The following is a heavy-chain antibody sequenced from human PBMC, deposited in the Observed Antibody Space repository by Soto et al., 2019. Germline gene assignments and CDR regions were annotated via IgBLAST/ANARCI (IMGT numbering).Heavy chain of an antibody. CDR1: GFTFSSYW. V-gene: IGHV3-74*01. CDR3: IRAGDQLLSYGFDI. J-gene: IGHJ3*02. CDR2: INSDGSST. Sequence: GGSLRLSCAASGFTFSSYWMHWVRQAPGKGLVWVSRINSDGSSTSYADSVKGRFTISRDNAKNTLYLQMSSLRAEDTAVYYCIRAGDQLLSYGFDIWGQGTMVTVSS. D-gene: IGHD2-2*01.